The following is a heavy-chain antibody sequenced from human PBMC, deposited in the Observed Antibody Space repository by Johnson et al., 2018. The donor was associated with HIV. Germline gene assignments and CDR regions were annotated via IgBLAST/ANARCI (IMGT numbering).Heavy chain of an antibody. J-gene: IGHJ3*02. Sequence: PEKGLEWVSYISGSGDTIYYADSVKGRFTISRDRAKNSLDQQMNSLIDEDTAVYFCARGGESDAFDIWGQGTMVTVSS. V-gene: IGHV3-11*04. CDR3: ARGGESDAFDI. CDR2: ISGSGDTI.